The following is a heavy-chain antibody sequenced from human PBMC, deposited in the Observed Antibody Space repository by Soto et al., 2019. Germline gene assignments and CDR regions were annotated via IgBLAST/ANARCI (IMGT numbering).Heavy chain of an antibody. CDR1: GFTFSSYS. D-gene: IGHD3-10*01. V-gene: IGHV3-21*01. Sequence: EVQLVESGGGLVKPGGSLRLSCAASGFTFSSYSMNWVRQAPGKGLEWVSSISSSSSYIYYADSVKGRFTISRDNAKNSLYLQMNSLRAEDTAVYYCAGEQARGYYYYMDVWGKGTTVTVSS. J-gene: IGHJ6*03. CDR3: AGEQARGYYYYMDV. CDR2: ISSSSSYI.